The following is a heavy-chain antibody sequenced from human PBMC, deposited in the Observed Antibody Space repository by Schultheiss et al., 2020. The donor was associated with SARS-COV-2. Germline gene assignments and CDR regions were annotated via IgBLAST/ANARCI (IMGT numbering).Heavy chain of an antibody. CDR2: TYYRSKWYN. V-gene: IGHV6-1*01. Sequence: SQTLSLTCAISGDSVSSNSAAWNWIRQSPSRGLEWLGRTYYRSKWYNDYAVSVKSRITIKPDTSKNQFSLQLNSVTPEDTAVYYCARDRSARGYSYGYGGTSWFDPWGQGTLVTVSS. D-gene: IGHD5-18*01. CDR1: GDSVSSNSAA. CDR3: ARDRSARGYSYGYGGTSWFDP. J-gene: IGHJ5*02.